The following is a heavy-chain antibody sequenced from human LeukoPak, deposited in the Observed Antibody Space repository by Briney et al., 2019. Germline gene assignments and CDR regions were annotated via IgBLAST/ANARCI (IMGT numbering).Heavy chain of an antibody. CDR2: IYHSGST. CDR1: GGSISGGGYY. Sequence: PSETLSLTCTVSGGSISGGGYYWSWIRQPPGKGLEWIGYIYHSGSTYYNPSLKSRVTISVDRSKNQFSLKLSSVTAADTAVYYCARDLKPYGDDKDYWGQGTLVTVSS. CDR3: ARDLKPYGDDKDY. J-gene: IGHJ4*02. D-gene: IGHD4-17*01. V-gene: IGHV4-30-2*01.